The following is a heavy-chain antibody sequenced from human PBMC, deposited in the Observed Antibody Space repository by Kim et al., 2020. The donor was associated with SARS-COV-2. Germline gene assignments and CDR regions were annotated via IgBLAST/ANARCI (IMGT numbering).Heavy chain of an antibody. D-gene: IGHD3-22*01. CDR2: IIPIFGTA. CDR1: GGTFSSYA. J-gene: IGHJ4*02. Sequence: SVKVSCKVSGGTFSSYAISWVRQAPGQGLEWMGGIIPIFGTANYAQKFQGRVTITADESTSTAYMELSSLRSEDTAVYYCAREGYYYDSSGYTYYFDYWGQGTLVTVSS. CDR3: AREGYYYDSSGYTYYFDY. V-gene: IGHV1-69*13.